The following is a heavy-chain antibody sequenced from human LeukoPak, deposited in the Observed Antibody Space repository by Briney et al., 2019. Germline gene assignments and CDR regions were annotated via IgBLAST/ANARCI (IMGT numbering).Heavy chain of an antibody. Sequence: GGSLRLSCAASGFTFSSYGMHWVRQAPGKGLEWVAFIRYDGSNKYYADSVKGRFTISRDDSKNTLYLQMNSLRAEDTAVYYCASLFWSGYDFSFDYWGQGTLVTVSS. V-gene: IGHV3-30*02. CDR1: GFTFSSYG. D-gene: IGHD3-3*01. CDR2: IRYDGSNK. CDR3: ASLFWSGYDFSFDY. J-gene: IGHJ4*02.